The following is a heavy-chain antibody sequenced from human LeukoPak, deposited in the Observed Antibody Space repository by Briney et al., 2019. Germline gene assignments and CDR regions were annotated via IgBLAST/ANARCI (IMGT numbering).Heavy chain of an antibody. CDR3: ARVIGGRKRGQGPIDGFDI. CDR1: GYTFIGYY. J-gene: IGHJ3*02. Sequence: ASVKVSCKASGYTFIGYYMHWVRQAPGQGLEWMGWINPKSGDTNYAQKYRGRVTMTRDTSISTAFMELSRLISDDTAVYYCARVIGGRKRGQGPIDGFDIWGQGTMVTVSS. V-gene: IGHV1-2*02. CDR2: INPKSGDT.